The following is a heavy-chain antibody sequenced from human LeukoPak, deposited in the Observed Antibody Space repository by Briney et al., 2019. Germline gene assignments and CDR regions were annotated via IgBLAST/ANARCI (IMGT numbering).Heavy chain of an antibody. J-gene: IGHJ6*02. CDR1: GGSISSYY. V-gene: IGHV4-59*01. CDR3: ARGPMGYCSGGSCYGMDV. Sequence: SETLCLTCTVSGGSISSYYWSWIRQPPGKVLEWIGYISYSGSTNYNPSLKSRVTTSVDTSKNQFSLKLSSVTAADTAVYYCARGPMGYCSGGSCYGMDVWGQGTTVTVSS. D-gene: IGHD2-15*01. CDR2: ISYSGST.